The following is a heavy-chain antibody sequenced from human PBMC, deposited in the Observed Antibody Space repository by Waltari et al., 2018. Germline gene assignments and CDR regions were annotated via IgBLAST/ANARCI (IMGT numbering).Heavy chain of an antibody. CDR2: IKQDGSEK. CDR1: GFTFSSYW. V-gene: IGHV3-7*01. D-gene: IGHD2-8*01. J-gene: IGHJ4*02. CDR3: DRGVSCGY. Sequence: EVQLVESGGGLVQPGGSLRLSCAASGFTFSSYWRSWVRQAPGKGLEWVANIKQDGSEKYYVDSVKGRFTISRDNAKNSLYLQMNSLRDEDTAVYYCDRGVSCGYWGQGTLVTVSS.